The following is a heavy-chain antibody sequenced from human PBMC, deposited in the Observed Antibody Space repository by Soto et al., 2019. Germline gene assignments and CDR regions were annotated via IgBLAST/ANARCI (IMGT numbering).Heavy chain of an antibody. J-gene: IGHJ4*02. D-gene: IGHD4-17*01. CDR3: ARGNDYGDLFDY. CDR2: IYTSGST. V-gene: IGHV4-4*07. CDR1: GGSISSYY. Sequence: SETLSLTCTVSGGSISSYYWSWIRQPAGKGLEWIGRIYTSGSTNYNPSLKSRVTMSVDTSKNQFSLKLSSVTAADTAMYYCARGNDYGDLFDYWGQGTLVTVSS.